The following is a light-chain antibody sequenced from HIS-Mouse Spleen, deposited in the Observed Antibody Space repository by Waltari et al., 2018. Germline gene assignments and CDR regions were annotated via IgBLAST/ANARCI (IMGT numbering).Light chain of an antibody. Sequence: SYELTQPPSVSVSPGQTARITCSGDALPKKYAYWYQQKSGQAPVLVIYEDSKRPSGIPDMFSGSSSGTMATLTISGAQVEDEADYYCYSTDSSGNHRVFGGGTKLTVL. CDR2: EDS. V-gene: IGLV3-10*01. CDR1: ALPKKY. CDR3: YSTDSSGNHRV. J-gene: IGLJ2*01.